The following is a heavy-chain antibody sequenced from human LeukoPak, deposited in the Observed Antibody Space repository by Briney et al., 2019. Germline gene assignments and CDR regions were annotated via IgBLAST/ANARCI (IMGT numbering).Heavy chain of an antibody. Sequence: SVKVSCKASGGTFSSYAISWVRQAPGQGLEWVGRIIPILGIANYAQKFQGRVTITADKSTSTAYMELSSLRSEDTAVYYCARGATGAYFQHWGQGTLVTVSS. CDR1: GGTFSSYA. D-gene: IGHD5-12*01. J-gene: IGHJ1*01. V-gene: IGHV1-69*04. CDR2: IIPILGIA. CDR3: ARGATGAYFQH.